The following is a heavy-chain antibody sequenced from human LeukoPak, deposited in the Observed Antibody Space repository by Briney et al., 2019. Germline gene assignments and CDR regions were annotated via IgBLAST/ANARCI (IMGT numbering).Heavy chain of an antibody. Sequence: PGGSLRLSCAASGFTFSSYSMNWVRQAPGKALEWVSYISGSGTIIFYVDSVKGRFTISRDNAKNSLYLQMNSLRDEDTAVYYCASYYDFWSGYYDDAFDIWGQGTMVTVSS. D-gene: IGHD3-3*01. CDR1: GFTFSSYS. J-gene: IGHJ3*02. CDR2: ISGSGTII. V-gene: IGHV3-48*02. CDR3: ASYYDFWSGYYDDAFDI.